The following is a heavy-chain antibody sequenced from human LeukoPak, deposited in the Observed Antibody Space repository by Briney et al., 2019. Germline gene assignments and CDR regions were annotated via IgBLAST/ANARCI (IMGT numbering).Heavy chain of an antibody. J-gene: IGHJ3*01. V-gene: IGHV3-30-3*01. D-gene: IGHD3-16*01. CDR2: ISYDGANT. CDR1: GFTFNSYA. Sequence: PGRSLRLSCTASGFTFNSYALHWVRQAPGKGLEWVALISYDGANTYYADSMKGRFTISRDNSKNTLYLQMSSLRAEDTAVYYCVRDDGDDYLWGSHGAFDFWGQEAMVTVSS. CDR3: VRDDGDDYLWGSHGAFDF.